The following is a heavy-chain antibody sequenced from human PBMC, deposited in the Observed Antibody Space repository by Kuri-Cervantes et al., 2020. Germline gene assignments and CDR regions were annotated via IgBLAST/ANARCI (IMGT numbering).Heavy chain of an antibody. CDR3: ARVFYGDTHFDY. CDR2: INSDGSST. V-gene: IGHV3-74*01. D-gene: IGHD4-17*01. J-gene: IGHJ4*02. Sequence: GESLKISCAASGFTFSSYWMHWVRQAPGKGLVWVSRINSDGSSTSYADSVKGRLTISRDNAKNTLHLQMNSLRAEDTAVYYCARVFYGDTHFDYWGQGTLVTVSS. CDR1: GFTFSSYW.